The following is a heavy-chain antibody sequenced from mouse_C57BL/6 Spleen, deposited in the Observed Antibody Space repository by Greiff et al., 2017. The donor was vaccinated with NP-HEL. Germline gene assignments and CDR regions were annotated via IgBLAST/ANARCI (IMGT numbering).Heavy chain of an antibody. J-gene: IGHJ3*01. CDR2: INPNNGGT. D-gene: IGHD2-4*01. Sequence: EVQLQQSGPELVKPGASVKMSCKASGYTFTDYNMHWVKQSHGKSLEWIGYINPNNGGTSYNQKFKGKATLTVNKSSSTAYMELRSLTSEESAVYYCARGDDYALAWFAYWGQGTLVTVSA. CDR1: GYTFTDYN. V-gene: IGHV1-22*01. CDR3: ARGDDYALAWFAY.